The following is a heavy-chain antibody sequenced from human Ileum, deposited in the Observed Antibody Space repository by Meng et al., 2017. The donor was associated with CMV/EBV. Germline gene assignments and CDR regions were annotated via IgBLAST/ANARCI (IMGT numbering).Heavy chain of an antibody. CDR2: IYYSGSS. J-gene: IGHJ4*02. D-gene: IGHD3-10*01. V-gene: IGHV4-30-4*08. CDR3: VREIYGSGSFPN. CDR1: GGSIRSGDYY. Sequence: TVSGGSIRSGDYYWSWIRQPPGKGLEWIGHIYYSGSSYYSPSLKSRVTISVDTSKNQFSLKLTSVTAADTAFYYCVREIYGSGSFPNRGQGTLVTVSS.